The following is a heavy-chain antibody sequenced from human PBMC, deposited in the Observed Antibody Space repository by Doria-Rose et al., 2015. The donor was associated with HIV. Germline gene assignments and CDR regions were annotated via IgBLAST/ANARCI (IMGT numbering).Heavy chain of an antibody. Sequence: QVTLKESGPVLVKPTETLTLTCTVSGGSLSSPGMGVSWIRQPPGKALEWLANMFSDDERSYKTSLYSRLTISRGTSRRQVVLTMTDMDPVDTATYYCARIKSSRWYHKYYFDFWGQGPVVIVSA. CDR2: MFSDDER. D-gene: IGHD6-13*01. J-gene: IGHJ4*02. CDR3: ARIKSSRWYHKYYFDF. V-gene: IGHV2-26*01. CDR1: GGSLSSPGMG.